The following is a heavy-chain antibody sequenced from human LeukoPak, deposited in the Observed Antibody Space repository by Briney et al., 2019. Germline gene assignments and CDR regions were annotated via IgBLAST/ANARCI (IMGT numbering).Heavy chain of an antibody. CDR1: GVSISSSSYY. J-gene: IGHJ4*02. CDR2: IYYSGST. Sequence: SETLSLTCTVSGVSISSSSYYWGWIRQPPGQGLEWIGSIYYSGSTYYNPSLKSRVTISVDTSKSQFSLKLSSVTAADTAVYYCARSTYYDYVWGSYRPFDYWGQGTLVTVSS. D-gene: IGHD3-16*02. CDR3: ARSTYYDYVWGSYRPFDY. V-gene: IGHV4-39*01.